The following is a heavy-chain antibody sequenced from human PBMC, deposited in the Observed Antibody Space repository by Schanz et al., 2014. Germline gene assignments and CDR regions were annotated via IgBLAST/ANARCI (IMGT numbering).Heavy chain of an antibody. CDR2: ISYDGTNE. CDR3: ARDMTSMGESGFYYYGMDV. D-gene: IGHD1-26*01. V-gene: IGHV3-30*03. J-gene: IGHJ6*02. CDR1: GFTFSQYG. Sequence: QVFLAESGGGVVQPGRSLRLSCAASGFTFSQYGMHWVRQAPGKGLEWVAVISYDGTNEYYAESVKGRFTISRDNAKNTFYLHMNSLRNEDTAVYYCARDMTSMGESGFYYYGMDVWGQGTTVTVSS.